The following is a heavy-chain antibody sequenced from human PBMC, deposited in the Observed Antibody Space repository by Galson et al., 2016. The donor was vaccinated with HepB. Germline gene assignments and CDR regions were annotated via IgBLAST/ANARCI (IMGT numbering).Heavy chain of an antibody. Sequence: SLRLSCAASRFTFSNYAMTSVRQAPGKGLEWVSTVSGSGGSTYYADSVKGRFTISRDNSKNTLYLQMNSLRPEDTAVYYCARDRGRSSWYSNFDYWGQGTLVTVSS. J-gene: IGHJ4*02. CDR1: RFTFSNYA. D-gene: IGHD6-13*01. CDR3: ARDRGRSSWYSNFDY. V-gene: IGHV3-23*01. CDR2: VSGSGGST.